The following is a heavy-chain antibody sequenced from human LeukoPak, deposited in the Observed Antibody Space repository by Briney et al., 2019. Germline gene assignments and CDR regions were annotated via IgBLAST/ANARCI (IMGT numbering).Heavy chain of an antibody. CDR2: ISDSGGST. J-gene: IGHJ1*01. CDR1: GFTFTSYV. D-gene: IGHD2-2*01. V-gene: IGHV3-23*01. Sequence: GGSLRLSCVVSGFTFTSYVMSWVRQAPGKGLEWVSAISDSGGSTYYADSVKGRFTISRDNSKNTLYLQMNSLRADDSAVYYCAGDTILNPKFFQHWGQGTLVTVSS. CDR3: AGDTILNPKFFQH.